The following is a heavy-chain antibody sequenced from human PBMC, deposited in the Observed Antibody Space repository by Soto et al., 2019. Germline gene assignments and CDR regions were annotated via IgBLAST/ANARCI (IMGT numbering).Heavy chain of an antibody. CDR3: ARDVWAARDAFDT. V-gene: IGHV4-59*01. J-gene: IGHJ3*02. D-gene: IGHD3-16*01. CDR1: GGSISSYY. CDR2: IYYSGST. Sequence: SETLSLTCTVSGGSISSYYWSWIRQPPGKGLEWIGYIYYSGSTNYNPSLKSRVTISVDTSKNQFSLKLSSVTAADTAVYYCARDVWAARDAFDTWGQGTMVTVSS.